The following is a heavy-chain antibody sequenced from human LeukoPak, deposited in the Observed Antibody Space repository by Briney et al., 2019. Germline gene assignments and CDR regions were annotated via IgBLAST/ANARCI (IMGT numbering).Heavy chain of an antibody. CDR3: ATAILKISSWYRLALQNWFDP. Sequence: TMKDACKVAGHTVTELSMHWVRQAPGKRLEWMGGFDPEDGETIYAQKFQGRVTMTEDTSTDTAYMELSSLRSEDTAVYYCATAILKISSWYRLALQNWFDPWGQGTLVTVSS. D-gene: IGHD6-13*01. CDR1: GHTVTELS. V-gene: IGHV1-24*01. CDR2: FDPEDGET. J-gene: IGHJ5*02.